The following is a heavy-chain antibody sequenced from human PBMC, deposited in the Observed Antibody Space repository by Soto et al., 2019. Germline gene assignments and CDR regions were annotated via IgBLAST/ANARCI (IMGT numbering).Heavy chain of an antibody. V-gene: IGHV3-15*07. CDR3: TTDCSGGSCYSENYYYYGMDV. CDR1: GFTFSNAW. Sequence: EVQLVESGGGLVKPGGSLRLSCAASGFTFSNAWMNWVRQAPGKGLEWVGRIKSKTDGGTTDYAAPVKGRFTISRDDSENTLYLQMNSLKTEDTAVYYCTTDCSGGSCYSENYYYYGMDVWGQGTTVTVSS. J-gene: IGHJ6*02. CDR2: IKSKTDGGTT. D-gene: IGHD2-15*01.